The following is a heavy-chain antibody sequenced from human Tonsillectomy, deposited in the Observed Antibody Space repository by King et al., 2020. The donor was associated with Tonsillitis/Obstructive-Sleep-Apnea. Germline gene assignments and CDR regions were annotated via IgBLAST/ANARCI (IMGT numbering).Heavy chain of an antibody. CDR2: ISWNSGSI. CDR1: GFTFDDYA. V-gene: IGHV3-9*01. J-gene: IGHJ6*03. Sequence: VQLVESGGGLGQPGRSLRLSCAASGFTFDDYAMYWVRQAPGKGLEWGAGISWNSGSIAYADSVKGRFTISRDNAKNSLYLQMNSLRAEDTALYYCAKGGGAAAMFYYYMDVWGKGTTVTVSS. CDR3: AKGGGAAAMFYYYMDV. D-gene: IGHD2-2*01.